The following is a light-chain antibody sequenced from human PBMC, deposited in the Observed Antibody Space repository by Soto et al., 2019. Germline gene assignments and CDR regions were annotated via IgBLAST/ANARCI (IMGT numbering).Light chain of an antibody. CDR3: QQYGRSPLT. V-gene: IGKV3-20*01. J-gene: IGKJ4*01. CDR1: QSVSSNY. CDR2: GAS. Sequence: EIVLTQSPGTLSLSPGERATLSCRASQSVSSNYLAWYQQKPGQAPRLLIYGASSRATGMPDRFSGSGSGTDFTLTNSRLEPDDFAVYYCQQYGRSPLTFGGGTKVEIK.